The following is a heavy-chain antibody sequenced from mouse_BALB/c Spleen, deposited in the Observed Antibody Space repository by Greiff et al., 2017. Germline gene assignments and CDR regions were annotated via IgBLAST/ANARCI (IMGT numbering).Heavy chain of an antibody. Sequence: VQRVESGPGLVAPSQSLSITCTVSGFSLTSYGVHWVRQPPGKGLEWLGVIWAGGSTNYNSALMSRLSISKDNSKSQVFLKMNSLQTDDTAMYYCARDYYGNAMDYWGQGTSVTVSS. CDR2: IWAGGST. CDR1: GFSLTSYG. V-gene: IGHV2-9*02. J-gene: IGHJ4*01. D-gene: IGHD1-1*01. CDR3: ARDYYGNAMDY.